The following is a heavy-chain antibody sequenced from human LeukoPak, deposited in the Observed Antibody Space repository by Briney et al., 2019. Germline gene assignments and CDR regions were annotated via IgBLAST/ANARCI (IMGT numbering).Heavy chain of an antibody. CDR2: IRYDGDIK. CDR1: GFTFSSYG. V-gene: IGHV3-30*02. Sequence: PGGSLRLSCAASGFTFSSYGMHWVRQAPGKGLEWVAFIRYDGDIKYYADSVKGRFTISRDNSKNTLYLQMNSLTAEDTAVYYCTKGEGWQQPSYYYMDVWGKGTTVTIS. D-gene: IGHD6-13*01. CDR3: TKGEGWQQPSYYYMDV. J-gene: IGHJ6*03.